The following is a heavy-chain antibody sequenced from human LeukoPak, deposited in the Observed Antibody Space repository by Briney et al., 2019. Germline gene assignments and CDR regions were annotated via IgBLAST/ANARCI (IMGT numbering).Heavy chain of an antibody. CDR2: IYSSGFT. Sequence: SETLSLTCTASGGSISRYWWGWIRQPAGKGLERIGHIYSSGFTNYNPSLKSRVTMSVDTSKNQFSLNLSSVTAADTAVYYCARGGSSGRTGDYWGQGTLVTVTS. CDR1: GGSISRYW. D-gene: IGHD1-1*01. V-gene: IGHV4-4*07. CDR3: ARGGSSGRTGDY. J-gene: IGHJ4*02.